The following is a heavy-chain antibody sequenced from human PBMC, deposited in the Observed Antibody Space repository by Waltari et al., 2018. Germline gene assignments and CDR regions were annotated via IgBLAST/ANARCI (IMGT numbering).Heavy chain of an antibody. J-gene: IGHJ4*02. CDR1: GGSFSGYY. V-gene: IGHV4-34*01. CDR3: ARGPAPPSYFDY. CDR2: INHSGST. Sequence: QGQLQQWGAGLLKPSETRSLTCAVYGGSFSGYYWSWIRQPPGKGLEVIGEINHSGSTNYNPTLKSRVTISVDTSKNQFSLKLSSVTAADTSLYYCARGPAPPSYFDYWGQVTLVTVS.